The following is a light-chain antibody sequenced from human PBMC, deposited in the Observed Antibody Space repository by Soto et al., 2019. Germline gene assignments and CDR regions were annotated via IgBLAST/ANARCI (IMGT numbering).Light chain of an antibody. CDR2: EVS. CDR1: TRDVGAYNY. J-gene: IGLJ3*02. Sequence: HSALTQPASVSGSPGQSINISCTGTTRDVGAYNYVSWYQQHPGKAPKLMIYEVSSRPSGVSNRFSCSKSGNTASLTISGLQSEDEADYSCSSYASGNTWVFGGGTKLTVL. V-gene: IGLV2-14*01. CDR3: SSYASGNTWV.